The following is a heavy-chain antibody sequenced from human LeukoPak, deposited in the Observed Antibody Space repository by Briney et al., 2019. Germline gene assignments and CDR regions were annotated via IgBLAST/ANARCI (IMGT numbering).Heavy chain of an antibody. CDR1: GYSISSGYS. Sequence: SETLSLTCTVSGYSISSGYSWGWIRQPPGKGLEWIGSIYHSGNTYYNPSLKRRVTISIDMSKKQFSLKLSSVTAADTAVYHCARTYYDPLTGYYSGGGPFDSWGQGTLVTVPS. J-gene: IGHJ4*02. CDR3: ARTYYDPLTGYYSGGGPFDS. D-gene: IGHD3-9*01. CDR2: IYHSGNT. V-gene: IGHV4-38-2*02.